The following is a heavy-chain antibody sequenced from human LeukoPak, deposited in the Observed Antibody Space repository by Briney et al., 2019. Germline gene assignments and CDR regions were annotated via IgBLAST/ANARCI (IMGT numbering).Heavy chain of an antibody. D-gene: IGHD1-26*01. CDR2: IKSKSDGGTT. CDR1: GFTFSNAW. CDR3: TTPKGGWEPSLDAFDI. J-gene: IGHJ3*02. Sequence: GGSLRLSCAASGFTFSNAWMNWVRQAPGKGLEWVGRIKSKSDGGTTDYAAPMKGRFTISRDDSKNTLYLQMNSLKTEDTAVYYCTTPKGGWEPSLDAFDIWGQGTMVTVSS. V-gene: IGHV3-15*01.